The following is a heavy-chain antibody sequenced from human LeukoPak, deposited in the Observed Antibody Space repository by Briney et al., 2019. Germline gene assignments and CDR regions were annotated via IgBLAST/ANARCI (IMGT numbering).Heavy chain of an antibody. D-gene: IGHD4-17*01. V-gene: IGHV4-34*01. Sequence: SSETLSLTCAVYGGSFSGYYWSWIRQPPGKGLEWIGEINHSGSTNYNPSLKSRVTISVDTSKNQFSLKLSSVTAADTAVYYCARGCYGDYVWYYYYYMDVWGKGTTVTVSS. CDR3: ARGCYGDYVWYYYYYMDV. J-gene: IGHJ6*03. CDR2: INHSGST. CDR1: GGSFSGYY.